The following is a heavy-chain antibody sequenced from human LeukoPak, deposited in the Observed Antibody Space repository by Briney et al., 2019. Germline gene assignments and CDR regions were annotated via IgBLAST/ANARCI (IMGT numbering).Heavy chain of an antibody. V-gene: IGHV4-34*01. D-gene: IGHD3-16*02. CDR1: GGSFSGYY. Sequence: KTSETLSLTCAVYGGSFSGYYWSWIRQPPGKGLEWLREINHSGSTNYNPSLMSRVTISVDTSKNQCSLKLSSVTAADTAVYYCARASVAYDYVWGSYRSENYFDYWGQGTLVTVSS. CDR3: ARASVAYDYVWGSYRSENYFDY. CDR2: INHSGST. J-gene: IGHJ4*02.